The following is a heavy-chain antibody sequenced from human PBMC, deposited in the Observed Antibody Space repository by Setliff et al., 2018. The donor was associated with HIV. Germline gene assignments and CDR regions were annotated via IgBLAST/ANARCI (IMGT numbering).Heavy chain of an antibody. D-gene: IGHD4-17*01. CDR1: GFSLSTSGVG. CDR2: FYYSGFT. J-gene: IGHJ6*03. Sequence: SGPTLVNPTQTLTLTCTFSGFSLSTSGVGVGWIRQHPGKGLEWIGYFYYSGFTYYNPSLKSRVTISIDTSNNQFSLKLKSVTAADTAVYYCATPVTSRGYYYMDVWGKGTTVTVSS. V-gene: IGHV4-31*03. CDR3: ATPVTSRGYYYMDV.